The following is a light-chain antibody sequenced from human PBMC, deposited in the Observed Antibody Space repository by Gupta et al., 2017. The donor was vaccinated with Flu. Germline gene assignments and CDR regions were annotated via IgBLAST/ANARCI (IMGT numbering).Light chain of an antibody. J-gene: IGKJ2*01. Sequence: EIVLTQSPASLSVSPGERATLSCRSSQSVSSNLAWYQQKPGQAPRLLIYGASTRATGIPARFSGSGSGTEFTLTISGLQSEDFAVYFCQQHNNWPQTFGQGTKLEIK. CDR1: QSVSSN. V-gene: IGKV3-15*01. CDR3: QQHNNWPQT. CDR2: GAS.